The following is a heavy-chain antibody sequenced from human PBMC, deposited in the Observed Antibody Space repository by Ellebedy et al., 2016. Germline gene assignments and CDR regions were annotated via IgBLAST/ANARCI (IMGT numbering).Heavy chain of an antibody. Sequence: GESLKISXAASGFTFSSSTMHWVRQAPGWGLEWVAGISFDGRAEHYADSVKGRFIISRDNAKNSLFLQMNSLRVEDTAVYYCARDGSEWSRDYWGQGTLVTVSS. CDR2: ISFDGRAE. V-gene: IGHV3-30*04. CDR1: GFTFSSST. CDR3: ARDGSEWSRDY. D-gene: IGHD3-3*01. J-gene: IGHJ4*02.